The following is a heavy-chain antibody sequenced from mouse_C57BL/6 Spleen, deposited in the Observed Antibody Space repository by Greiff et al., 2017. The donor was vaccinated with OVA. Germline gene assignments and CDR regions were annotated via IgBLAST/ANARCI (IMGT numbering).Heavy chain of an antibody. J-gene: IGHJ4*01. CDR2: INPSSGYT. Sequence: VQLQESGAELARPGASVKMSCKASGYTFTSYTMHWVKQRPGQGLEWIGYINPSSGYTKYNQKFKDKATLTADKASSTAYMQLSSLTSEDSAVYYCARGVITTVVEGVMDYWGQGTSVTVSS. CDR1: GYTFTSYT. V-gene: IGHV1-4*01. CDR3: ARGVITTVVEGVMDY. D-gene: IGHD1-1*01.